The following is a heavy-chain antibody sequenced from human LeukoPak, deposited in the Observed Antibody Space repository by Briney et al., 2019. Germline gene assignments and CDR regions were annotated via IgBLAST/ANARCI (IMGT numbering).Heavy chain of an antibody. Sequence: ASVKVSCKASGYTFSSYGISWVRQAPAQGLEWMGCISAYNGNTNYAQKFQGRVTMTTDTSTTTAYMELRSLRSDDTAVYYCAREQGGYSGSADYWGQGTLVTVSS. CDR3: AREQGGYSGSADY. V-gene: IGHV1-18*01. D-gene: IGHD5-12*01. J-gene: IGHJ4*02. CDR1: GYTFSSYG. CDR2: ISAYNGNT.